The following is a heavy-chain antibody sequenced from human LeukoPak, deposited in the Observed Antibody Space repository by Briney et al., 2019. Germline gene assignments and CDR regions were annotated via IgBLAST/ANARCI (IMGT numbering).Heavy chain of an antibody. CDR2: IYYSGST. V-gene: IGHV4-39*01. CDR3: ARQDFGYGDYYFKF. CDR1: GGSISSSSYY. J-gene: IGHJ4*02. D-gene: IGHD4-17*01. Sequence: SETLSLTCTVSGGSISSSSYYWGWIRQPPGKGLEWIGSIYYSGSTYYNPSLKSRVTISVDTSKNHLSLNLNSVTAADTAFYYCARQDFGYGDYYFKFWGLGTLVTVSS.